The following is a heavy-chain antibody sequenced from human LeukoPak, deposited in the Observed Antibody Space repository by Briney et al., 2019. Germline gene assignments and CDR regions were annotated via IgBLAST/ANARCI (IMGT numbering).Heavy chain of an antibody. Sequence: GGSLRLSCTASGFIFNNYGMNWVRQAPGKGLEWISYIKGRSDTIHYADSVRGRFTISRDNSKNTLFLQMNSLRGEDTAVYYCAREYSDSYGVIGHFDSWGQGTLVPVSS. CDR1: GFIFNNYG. D-gene: IGHD2-21*01. V-gene: IGHV3-48*01. J-gene: IGHJ4*02. CDR2: IKGRSDTI. CDR3: AREYSDSYGVIGHFDS.